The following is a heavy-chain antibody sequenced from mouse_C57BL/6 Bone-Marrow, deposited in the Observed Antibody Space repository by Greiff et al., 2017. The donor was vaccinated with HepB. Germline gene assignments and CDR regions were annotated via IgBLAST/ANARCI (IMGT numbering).Heavy chain of an antibody. CDR3: STITPAWFAY. V-gene: IGHV14-4*01. D-gene: IGHD1-1*01. CDR1: GFNITDYY. Sequence: VQLQQSGAELVRPGASVKLSCTASGFNITDYYMHWVKQRPEQGLEWIGWIDPENGDTEYASKFQGKATITADTSSNTAYLQLSSLTSEDTAVYYCSTITPAWFAYWGRGTLVTVSA. J-gene: IGHJ3*01. CDR2: IDPENGDT.